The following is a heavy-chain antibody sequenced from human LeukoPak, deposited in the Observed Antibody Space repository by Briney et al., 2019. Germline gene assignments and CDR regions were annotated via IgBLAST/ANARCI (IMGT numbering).Heavy chain of an antibody. CDR1: GFTLNNYG. CDR2: ISYDGSDK. V-gene: IGHV3-33*06. Sequence: GGSLRLSCAASGFTLNNYGMHWVRQAPGKGLEWVAAISYDGSDKYYADSVRGRFTISRDSSKNTLYLQMNSLRAEDTAVYYCAKLRFGYSYGSPVDYWGQGTLVTVSS. J-gene: IGHJ4*02. CDR3: AKLRFGYSYGSPVDY. D-gene: IGHD5-18*01.